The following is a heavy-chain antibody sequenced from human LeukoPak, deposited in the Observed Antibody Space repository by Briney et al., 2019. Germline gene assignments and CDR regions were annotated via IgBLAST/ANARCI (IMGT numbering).Heavy chain of an antibody. CDR3: AKPSSGSSGWYPTFDY. CDR1: GFTFNSYG. Sequence: GRSLRLSCAASGFTFNSYGMHWVRQAPGKGLEWVAVISYDGSNKYYADSVKGRFTISRDNSKNTLYLQMNSLRAEDTAVYYCAKPSSGSSGWYPTFDYWGQGTLVTVSS. D-gene: IGHD6-19*01. V-gene: IGHV3-30*18. CDR2: ISYDGSNK. J-gene: IGHJ4*02.